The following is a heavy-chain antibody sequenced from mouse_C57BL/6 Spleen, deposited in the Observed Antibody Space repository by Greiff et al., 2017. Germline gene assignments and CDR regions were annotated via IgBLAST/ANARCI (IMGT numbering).Heavy chain of an antibody. CDR2: IYPGDGDT. J-gene: IGHJ3*01. CDR1: GYAFSSSW. CDR3: ARAIYYGNHGGFAY. V-gene: IGHV1-82*01. Sequence: QVQLQQSGPELVKPGASVKISCKASGYAFSSSWMNWVKQRPGKGLEWIGRIYPGDGDTNYNGKFKGKATLTADKSSSTAYMQLSSLTSEDSAVSFCARAIYYGNHGGFAYWGQGTLVTVSA. D-gene: IGHD2-1*01.